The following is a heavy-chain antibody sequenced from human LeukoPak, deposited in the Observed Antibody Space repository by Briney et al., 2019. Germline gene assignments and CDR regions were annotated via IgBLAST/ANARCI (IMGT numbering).Heavy chain of an antibody. CDR2: VFHTGSA. D-gene: IGHD3-16*01. CDR1: GGSIGSSF. Sequence: SGTLSLTCSVSGGSIGSSFWNWIRQPPGKGLEWIGHVFHTGSARYNPSLTSRVTISVDTSNNQFSLTLHSVTAADTAIYYCARRLRAESDASPDNWIGPWGQGALVTVSS. CDR3: ARRLRAESDASPDNWIGP. V-gene: IGHV4-59*08. J-gene: IGHJ5*02.